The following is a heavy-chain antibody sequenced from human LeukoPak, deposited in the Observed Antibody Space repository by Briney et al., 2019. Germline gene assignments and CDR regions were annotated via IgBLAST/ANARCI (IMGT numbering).Heavy chain of an antibody. CDR1: GFAVSSNY. Sequence: GGSLRLSCAASGFAVSSNYMSWVRQAPGKGLDWVSVINSDGSTYYADSVKGRFTISRDNSKNTLYLQMNSLRAEDTAVYYCARIPIVVITSGGYWGQGTLVTVSS. V-gene: IGHV3-53*01. CDR3: ARIPIVVITSGGY. J-gene: IGHJ4*02. CDR2: INSDGST. D-gene: IGHD3-22*01.